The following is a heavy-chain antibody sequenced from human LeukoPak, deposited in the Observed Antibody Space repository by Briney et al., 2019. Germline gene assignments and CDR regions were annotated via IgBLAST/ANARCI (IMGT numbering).Heavy chain of an antibody. Sequence: GASVKVSCKASGYTFTGYYMHWVRQAPGQGLEWMGWINPNSGGTNYAQKFQGRVTMTRDTSISTAYMELSRLRSDDTAVYYCARDRDIVATTERDDAFDIWGQGTMVTVSS. CDR1: GYTFTGYY. J-gene: IGHJ3*02. D-gene: IGHD5-12*01. CDR2: INPNSGGT. CDR3: ARDRDIVATTERDDAFDI. V-gene: IGHV1-2*02.